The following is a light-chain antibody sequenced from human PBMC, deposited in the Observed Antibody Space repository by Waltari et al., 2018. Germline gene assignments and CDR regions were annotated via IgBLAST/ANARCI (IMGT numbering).Light chain of an antibody. CDR3: MQALELPLT. Sequence: DIVLTQTPLPLPVTLGETASVSCRSSQSLLDSEDGNTYLEWYLQKPGQSPQLLIYEVSNRASGVPDRFSGSGSDTDFTLKISRVEAEDVGVYYCMQALELPLTFGGGTKVEIK. CDR1: QSLLDSEDGNTY. J-gene: IGKJ4*01. CDR2: EVS. V-gene: IGKV2-40*01.